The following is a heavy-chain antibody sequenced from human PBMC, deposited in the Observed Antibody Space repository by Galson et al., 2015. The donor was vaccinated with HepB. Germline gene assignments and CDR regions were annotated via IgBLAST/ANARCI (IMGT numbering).Heavy chain of an antibody. CDR2: IDLDDDK. CDR1: GFSLSTTGMC. CDR3: ARIDTSAHYYFDY. Sequence: PALVKPTQTLTLTCTFSGFSLSTTGMCVSWIRQPPGKALEWLARIDLDDDKYYYTSLKTRLTISKDTSKNQVVLTMTNMDPVDTAMYYCARIDTSAHYYFDYWGQGALVTVSS. V-gene: IGHV2-70*11. J-gene: IGHJ4*02.